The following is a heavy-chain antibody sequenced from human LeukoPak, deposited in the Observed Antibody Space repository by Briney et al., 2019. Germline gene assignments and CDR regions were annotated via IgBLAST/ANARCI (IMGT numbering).Heavy chain of an antibody. CDR3: ARGFGRP. CDR2: INHNGNVN. D-gene: IGHD3-10*01. J-gene: IGHJ5*02. V-gene: IGHV3-7*03. CDR1: GFTFSSYW. Sequence: PGGSLRLSCAASGFTFSSYWRNWARQAPGKGLEWVASINHNGNVNYYVDSVKGRFTISRDNAKNSLYLQMRNLRAEDTAVYYCARGFGRPWGQGTLVTVSS.